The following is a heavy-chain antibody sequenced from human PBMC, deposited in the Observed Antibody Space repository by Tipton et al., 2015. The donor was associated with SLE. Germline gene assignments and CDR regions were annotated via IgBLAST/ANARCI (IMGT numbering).Heavy chain of an antibody. V-gene: IGHV4-39*01. CDR3: GRNSSRYFDY. J-gene: IGHJ4*02. Sequence: TLSLTCTVSGGSISSSDYYWGWIRQTPGKGLEWIGSIYYSGSTSYNPSLKSRVTISVDTSENQFSLTLSSVIAADTAVYYCGRNSSRYFDYWGQGTLVTVSS. CDR1: GGSISSSDYY. CDR2: IYYSGST. D-gene: IGHD6-13*01.